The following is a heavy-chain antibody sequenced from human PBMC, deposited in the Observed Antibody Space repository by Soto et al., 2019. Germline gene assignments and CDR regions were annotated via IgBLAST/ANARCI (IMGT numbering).Heavy chain of an antibody. CDR1: GFTFSSYD. D-gene: IGHD7-27*01. Sequence: EVQLVESGGGLVQPGGSLRLSCAASGFTFSSYDMHWVRQATGKGLEWVSAIGTAGDTYYPGSVKGRFTISRENAKNPLYLQMNSVRAGDTAVYYCARAQGLTGEAFDYYGMDVWGQGTTVTFAS. J-gene: IGHJ6*02. CDR2: IGTAGDT. V-gene: IGHV3-13*01. CDR3: ARAQGLTGEAFDYYGMDV.